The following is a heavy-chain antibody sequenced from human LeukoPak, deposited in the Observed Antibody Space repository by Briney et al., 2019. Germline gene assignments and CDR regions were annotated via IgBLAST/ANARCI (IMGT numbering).Heavy chain of an antibody. CDR2: IYYNGGSI. CDR1: GFTFDDYG. Sequence: GGSLRLSCVASGFTFDDYGMSWVRQAPGKGLEWVSRIYYNGGSIGTADSVKGRFTISRDNAKNSLYLQVNRLRAEDTALYYCARSQPWAPYYYYYMDVWGKGTTVTVSS. CDR3: ARSQPWAPYYYYYMDV. D-gene: IGHD5-18*01. J-gene: IGHJ6*03. V-gene: IGHV3-20*04.